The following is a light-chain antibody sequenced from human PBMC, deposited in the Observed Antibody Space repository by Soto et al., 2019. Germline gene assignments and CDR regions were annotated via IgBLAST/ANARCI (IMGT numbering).Light chain of an antibody. CDR3: QQYNSYPYT. CDR2: DAS. J-gene: IGKJ2*01. Sequence: DIQMTQSPSTLSASVGDRVTITCRASQSISSWLAWYQQKPGKAPKFLIYDASSLESGVPSRFSGSGSGTEFTLTISSLQPDDFATYYGQQYNSYPYTFGQGTKLEIK. CDR1: QSISSW. V-gene: IGKV1-5*01.